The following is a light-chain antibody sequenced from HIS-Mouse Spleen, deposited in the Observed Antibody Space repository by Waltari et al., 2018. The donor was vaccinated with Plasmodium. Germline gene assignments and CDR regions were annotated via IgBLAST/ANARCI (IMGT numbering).Light chain of an antibody. Sequence: QSALTQPPSASGSPGQPAPISCTGTSNDVGGYNYVSWYQQHPGKAPKLMIYEVSKRPSGVPDRFAGSKSGNTASLTVSGLQAEDEADYYCSSYAGSNNLVFGGGSKLTVL. J-gene: IGLJ2*01. CDR1: SNDVGGYNY. CDR2: EVS. CDR3: SSYAGSNNLV. V-gene: IGLV2-8*01.